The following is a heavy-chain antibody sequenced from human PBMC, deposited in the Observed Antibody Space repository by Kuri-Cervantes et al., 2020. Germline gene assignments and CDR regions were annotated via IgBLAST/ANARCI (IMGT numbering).Heavy chain of an antibody. CDR2: IGTAGDT. Sequence: GESLKISCAASGFTFSSYDMHWVRQATGKGLEWVSAIGTAGDTYYPGSVKGRFTISRDNAKNSLYLQMNSLRAEDTAVYYCAREEDTAMAMNWFDPWGQGTLVTVSS. V-gene: IGHV3-13*01. J-gene: IGHJ5*02. CDR3: AREEDTAMAMNWFDP. D-gene: IGHD5-18*01. CDR1: GFTFSSYD.